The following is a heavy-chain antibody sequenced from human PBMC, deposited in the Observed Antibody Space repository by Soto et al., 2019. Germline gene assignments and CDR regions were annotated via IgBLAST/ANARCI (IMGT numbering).Heavy chain of an antibody. CDR1: GGSFRNYA. CDR3: AREGEDYDFWSRSLYGMDV. J-gene: IGHJ6*02. V-gene: IGHV1-18*01. CDR2: ISAYNGNT. Sequence: ASVKVSCKSSGGSFRNYALSWVRQAPGQGLEWMGWISAYNGNTNYAQKLQGRVTMTTDTSTSTAYMELRSLRSDDTAVYYCAREGEDYDFWSRSLYGMDVWGQGTTVTVFS. D-gene: IGHD3-3*01.